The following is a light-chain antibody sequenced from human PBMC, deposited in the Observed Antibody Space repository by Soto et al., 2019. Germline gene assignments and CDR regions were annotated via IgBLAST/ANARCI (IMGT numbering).Light chain of an antibody. V-gene: IGLV2-14*03. CDR2: DVS. CDR3: SSYTSSYTYV. J-gene: IGLJ1*01. Sequence: QSVLTQPASVSGSPGQSVTISCAGTSSDVGGYNFVSWYQQHPGKVPQLMIYDVSSRPSGVSNRFSGSKSGNTASLTISGLQAEDEADYYCSSYTSSYTYVFGTGTKVTVL. CDR1: SSDVGGYNF.